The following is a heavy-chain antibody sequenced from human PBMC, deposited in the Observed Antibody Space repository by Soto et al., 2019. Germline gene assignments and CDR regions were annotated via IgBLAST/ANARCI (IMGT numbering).Heavy chain of an antibody. V-gene: IGHV3-30*03. J-gene: IGHJ4*02. Sequence: QAHLVESGGGVVQPGRSLRLSCAASGFTFTSYGMHWVRQAPGTRLEWVAVISYDGGLQHYADSVKGRFTISRDNSKNMLLLQMNSLRAEDTPVYYCVSDRGYGHASVPYSWGPGTLVSVSS. CDR2: ISYDGGLQ. D-gene: IGHD5-18*01. CDR3: VSDRGYGHASVPYS. CDR1: GFTFTSYG.